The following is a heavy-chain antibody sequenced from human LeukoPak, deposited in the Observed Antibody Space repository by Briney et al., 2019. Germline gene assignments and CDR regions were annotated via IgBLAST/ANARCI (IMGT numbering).Heavy chain of an antibody. D-gene: IGHD3-22*01. CDR1: GFTFSSYE. J-gene: IGHJ6*02. Sequence: PGGSLRLSCAASGFTFSSYEMNWVRQAPGKGLEWVSYISSSGSTIYYADSVKGRFTISRDNAKNSLYLQMNSLRAEDTDVYYCARRQAYYYDSSGYFYYYGMDVWGQGTTVTVSS. V-gene: IGHV3-48*03. CDR3: ARRQAYYYDSSGYFYYYGMDV. CDR2: ISSSGSTI.